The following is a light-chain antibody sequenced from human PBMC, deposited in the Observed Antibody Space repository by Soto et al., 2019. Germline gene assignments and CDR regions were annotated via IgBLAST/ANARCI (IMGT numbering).Light chain of an antibody. Sequence: IQLTQSPSFLSASVGDSVTITCRASQGISSYLACYQQKPGKAPKLLSYAAATLQSGVPSRFSGSGSGTEFTLIISSLQPEDFATYSCQQLKSYPITVGRGKRL. CDR3: QQLKSYPIT. CDR2: AAA. V-gene: IGKV1-9*01. CDR1: QGISSY. J-gene: IGKJ5*01.